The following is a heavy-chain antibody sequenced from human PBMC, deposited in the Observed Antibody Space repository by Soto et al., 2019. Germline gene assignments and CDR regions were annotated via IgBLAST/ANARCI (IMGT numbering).Heavy chain of an antibody. CDR1: GFTFSNAW. V-gene: IGHV3-15*01. J-gene: IGHJ3*02. CDR2: IKSKTDGGTT. Sequence: GVLRRSCAASGFTFSNAWMSWVRQAPGKGLEWVGRIKSKTDGGTTDYAAPVKGRFTISRDDSKNTLYLQMNSLKTEDTAVYYCTTGYYLEGYAFDIWGQGTMVTVSS. CDR3: TTGYYLEGYAFDI. D-gene: IGHD3-10*01.